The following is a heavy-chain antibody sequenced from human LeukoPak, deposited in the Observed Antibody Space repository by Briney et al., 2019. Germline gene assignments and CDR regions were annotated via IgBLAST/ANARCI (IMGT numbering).Heavy chain of an antibody. CDR2: INQDGSEN. V-gene: IGHV3-7*01. Sequence: GGSLRLSCAASGFTFSSYWMSWVRQAPGKGLEWVANINQDGSENYYVDSVRGRFTISRDNAKNSLYLQMNSLRAEDTAVYYCARVPAVAGRYYYYHYYMDVWGKGTTVTVSS. CDR1: GFTFSSYW. J-gene: IGHJ6*03. CDR3: ARVPAVAGRYYYYHYYMDV. D-gene: IGHD6-19*01.